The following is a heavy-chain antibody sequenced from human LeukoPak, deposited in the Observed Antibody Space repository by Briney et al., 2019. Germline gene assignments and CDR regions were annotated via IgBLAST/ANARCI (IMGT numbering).Heavy chain of an antibody. V-gene: IGHV3-53*01. Sequence: GGSLRLSYAASGFTVSSNYMSWVRQAPGKGLEWVSVIYSGGSTYYADSVKGRFTISRDNSKNTLYLQMNSLRAEDTAVYYCAREGGHYYGMDVWGQGTTVTVSS. CDR2: IYSGGST. CDR1: GFTVSSNY. J-gene: IGHJ6*02. CDR3: AREGGHYYGMDV.